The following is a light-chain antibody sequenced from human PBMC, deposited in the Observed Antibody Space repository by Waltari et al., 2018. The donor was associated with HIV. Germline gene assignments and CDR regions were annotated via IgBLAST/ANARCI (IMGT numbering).Light chain of an antibody. CDR3: QQRTNWPPSIT. Sequence: EIVLTQSPATLSLSPGERATLSCRASQSVSSYLAWYQQKPGQAPRLLIYAASKRATGIPARFSGSGSGTDFTLTISRLEPEDFAVYYCQQRTNWPPSITFGQGTRLEIK. V-gene: IGKV3-11*01. J-gene: IGKJ5*01. CDR2: AAS. CDR1: QSVSSY.